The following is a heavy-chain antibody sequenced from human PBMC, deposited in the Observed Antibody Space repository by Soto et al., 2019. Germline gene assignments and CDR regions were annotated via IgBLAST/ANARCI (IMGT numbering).Heavy chain of an antibody. V-gene: IGHV1-3*01. CDR1: GYDFASYA. D-gene: IGHD1-20*01. CDR2: IDVDSGDT. J-gene: IGHJ6*02. Sequence: QAQLVHSGTEVRKPGASVKISCKASGYDFASYAIHWVRQAPRQSLEWRGWIDVDSGDTKYSQNFPCRVTFTRDKSANSAFLEVDSLRSEAPAVYYCARLAPYNIACPLYYYGMDVWARGTTVLVSS. CDR3: ARLAPYNIACPLYYYGMDV.